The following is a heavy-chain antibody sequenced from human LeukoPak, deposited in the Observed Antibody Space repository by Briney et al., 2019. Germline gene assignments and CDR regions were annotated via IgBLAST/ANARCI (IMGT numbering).Heavy chain of an antibody. CDR3: ARRYHAGTLFDY. V-gene: IGHV4-59*08. CDR1: GGSINNYY. CDR2: IYYSGST. J-gene: IGHJ4*02. Sequence: PSETLSLTCTVSGGSINNYYWSWIRQPPGRGLEWIGYIYYSGSTNYNPSLNSRLTISVDTSRNQFSLKLTSMTAADTAVYFCARRYHAGTLFDYWGQGTLVTVSS. D-gene: IGHD2/OR15-2a*01.